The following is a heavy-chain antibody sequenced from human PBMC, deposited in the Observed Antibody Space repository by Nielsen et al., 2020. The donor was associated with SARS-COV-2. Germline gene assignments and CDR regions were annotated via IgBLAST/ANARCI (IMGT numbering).Heavy chain of an antibody. CDR2: INPNSGGT. Sequence: ASVKVSCKASGYTFTGYYMHWVRQAPGQGLEWMGWINPNSGGTNYAQKFQGWVTMTRDTPISTAYMELSRLRSDDTAVYYCARGDPQDYGMDVWGQGTTVTVSS. J-gene: IGHJ6*02. CDR1: GYTFTGYY. V-gene: IGHV1-2*04. CDR3: ARGDPQDYGMDV.